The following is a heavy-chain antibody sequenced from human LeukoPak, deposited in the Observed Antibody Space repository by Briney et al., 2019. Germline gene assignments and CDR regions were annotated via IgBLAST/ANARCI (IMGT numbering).Heavy chain of an antibody. J-gene: IGHJ5*02. CDR3: ARVSSQNWFDP. CDR2: IYYSGST. Sequence: SWIRQHPGKGLEWIGYIYYSGSTYYNPSLKSRVTISVDTSKNQFSLKLGSVTAADTAVYYCARVSSQNWFDPWGQGTLVTVSS. V-gene: IGHV4-31*02.